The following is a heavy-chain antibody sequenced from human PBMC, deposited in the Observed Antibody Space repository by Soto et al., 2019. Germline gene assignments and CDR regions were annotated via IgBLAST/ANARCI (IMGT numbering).Heavy chain of an antibody. D-gene: IGHD6-19*01. CDR1: GYSFSSYW. V-gene: IGHV5-51*01. CDR2: IYPGDSDT. J-gene: IGHJ6*02. CDR3: ARLGSSGLYGYYYCGMDF. Sequence: PGESLKISCKGSGYSFSSYWIGWVRQMPGKGLEWIGIIYPGDSDTRYSPSFQGQVTISADKSISTAYLQWSSLKASDTAMYYCARLGSSGLYGYYYCGMDFWGQGTTVTVS.